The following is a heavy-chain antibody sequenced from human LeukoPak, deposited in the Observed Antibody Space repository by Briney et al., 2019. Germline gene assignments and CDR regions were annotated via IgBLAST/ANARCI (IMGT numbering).Heavy chain of an antibody. V-gene: IGHV1-2*02. CDR2: INPNSGGT. J-gene: IGHJ4*02. CDR3: ARDGYYDSSGNHLDY. D-gene: IGHD3-22*01. CDR1: GYTFTGYY. Sequence: GASVKVSCKASGYTFTGYYMHWVRQAPGQGLEWMGWINPNSGGTNYAQKFQGRVTMTRDTSISTAYMELSRLRSDDTAVYYCARDGYYDSSGNHLDYWGQGTLVTVSS.